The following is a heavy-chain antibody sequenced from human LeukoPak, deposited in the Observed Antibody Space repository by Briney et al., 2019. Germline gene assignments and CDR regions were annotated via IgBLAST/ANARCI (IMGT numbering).Heavy chain of an antibody. V-gene: IGHV3-15*01. D-gene: IGHD7-27*01. CDR2: IKRKSDGGTT. CDR1: GLVFNNVW. Sequence: GGSLRLSCAASGLVFNNVWMNWVRQAPGKGLEWVGRIKRKSDGGTTDYASPVKGRFTISRYNLKNILYLQMTSLKTEDTAVYYCTQLGGDYWGQGTRVTVSS. CDR3: TQLGGDY. J-gene: IGHJ4*02.